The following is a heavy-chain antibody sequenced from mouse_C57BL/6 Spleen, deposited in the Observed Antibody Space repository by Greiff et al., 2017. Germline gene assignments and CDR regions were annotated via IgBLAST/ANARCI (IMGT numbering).Heavy chain of an antibody. V-gene: IGHV1-42*01. Sequence: DVKLVESGPELVKPGASVKISCKASGYSFTGYYMNWVKQSPEKSLEWIGEINPSTGGTTYNQKFKAKATLTVDKSSSTAYMQLKSLTSEDSAVYYCASHRQLRPAWFAYWGQGTLVTVSA. D-gene: IGHD3-2*02. CDR1: GYSFTGYY. CDR2: INPSTGGT. J-gene: IGHJ3*01. CDR3: ASHRQLRPAWFAY.